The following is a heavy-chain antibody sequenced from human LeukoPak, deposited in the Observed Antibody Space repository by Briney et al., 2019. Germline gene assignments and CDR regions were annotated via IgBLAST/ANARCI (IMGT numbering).Heavy chain of an antibody. Sequence: GGSLRLSCASSGFTFYDFHMAWIRQAPGKGLEWVSYISVRDFTGSYADSVKGRFSISRDDANVYLQMDSLRPDDTAVYYCARFLTQPLMSGTNLYFGLDVWGQGTAVIVSS. CDR3: ARFLTQPLMSGTNLYFGLDV. J-gene: IGHJ6*02. CDR2: ISVRDFTG. CDR1: GFTFYDFH. D-gene: IGHD2-2*01. V-gene: IGHV3-11*01.